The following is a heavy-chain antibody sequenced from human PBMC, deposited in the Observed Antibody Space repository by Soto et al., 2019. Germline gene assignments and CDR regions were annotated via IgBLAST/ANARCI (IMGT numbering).Heavy chain of an antibody. Sequence: TSETLSLTCTVVWGAIRSSSYSWGWIRQPPGKGLEWIGSIYYSGSTYYNPSLKSRVTISVDTSKNQFSLKLSSVTAADTAVYYCAGNVGARLLDYWGQGTLVTVSS. CDR1: WGAIRSSSYS. CDR3: AGNVGARLLDY. CDR2: IYYSGST. V-gene: IGHV4-39*01. D-gene: IGHD6-6*01. J-gene: IGHJ4*02.